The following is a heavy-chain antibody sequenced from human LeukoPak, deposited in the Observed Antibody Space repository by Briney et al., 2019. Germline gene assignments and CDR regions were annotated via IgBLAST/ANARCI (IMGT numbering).Heavy chain of an antibody. V-gene: IGHV4-59*01. CDR2: IYYTGST. CDR3: ARGRYYASYYYYMDV. CDR1: GGSISTYY. D-gene: IGHD3-10*01. J-gene: IGHJ6*03. Sequence: PSETLSLTCTVSGGSISTYYWSWIRQPPGKGLEWIGYIYYTGSTSYNPSLRSRVTMSLDASKNQFSLELNSVTPADTAVYYCARGRYYASYYYYMDVWGKGTTVTISS.